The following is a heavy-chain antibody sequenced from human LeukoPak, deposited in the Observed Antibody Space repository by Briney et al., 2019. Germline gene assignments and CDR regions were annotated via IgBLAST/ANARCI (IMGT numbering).Heavy chain of an antibody. J-gene: IGHJ6*02. CDR1: GGSFSGYY. CDR3: ARAPHCSSTSCYSPSYYYYYGMDV. Sequence: SETLSLTCAVYGGSFSGYYWSWIRQPPGKGLEWIGEINHSGSTNYNPSLKSRVTISVDTSKNQFSLKLSSVTAADTAVYYCARAPHCSSTSCYSPSYYYYYGMDVWGQGTTVTVSS. D-gene: IGHD2-2*02. V-gene: IGHV4-34*01. CDR2: INHSGST.